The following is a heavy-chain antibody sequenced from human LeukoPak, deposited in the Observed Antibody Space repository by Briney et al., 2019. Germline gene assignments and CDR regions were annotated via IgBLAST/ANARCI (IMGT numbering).Heavy chain of an antibody. D-gene: IGHD2-21*01. CDR3: VRDGGELEADGFDI. J-gene: IGHJ3*02. V-gene: IGHV3-33*01. Sequence: GGSLRLSCTALGFLFSTYDMHWVRQAPGKGLEWVAIIWYDGTNIKYVDSVKGRFTISRDNSKNTLYLQMNSLRAEDTAVYYCVRDGGELEADGFDIWGKGTMVTVSS. CDR1: GFLFSTYD. CDR2: IWYDGTNI.